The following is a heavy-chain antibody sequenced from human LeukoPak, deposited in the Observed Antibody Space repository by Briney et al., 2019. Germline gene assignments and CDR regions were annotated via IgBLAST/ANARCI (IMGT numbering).Heavy chain of an antibody. CDR2: IWYDGSTK. CDR3: ARDRYSSMWSVFEY. D-gene: IGHD6-13*01. CDR1: GFTFSSFG. Sequence: GRSLRLSCAASGFTFSSFGMHWLRQSPGKGLEWVAVIWYDGSTKVYADSVKGRFTISRDNSRNTLYLQVNSLRAEDTAVYYCARDRYSSMWSVFEYWGQGALVTVSS. V-gene: IGHV3-33*01. J-gene: IGHJ4*02.